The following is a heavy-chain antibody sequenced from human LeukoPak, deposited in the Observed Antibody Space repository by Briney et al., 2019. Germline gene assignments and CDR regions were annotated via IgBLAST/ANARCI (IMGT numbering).Heavy chain of an antibody. J-gene: IGHJ3*02. V-gene: IGHV3-23*01. CDR3: AKDLEPWVILKGAFDI. Sequence: PGGSLRLSCAASELMFSSYAMSWVRQAPGKGLEWVSGISDDSGSTYYADSVRGRFTISRDNSKNTLYLQMNSLRVEDTAIYYCAKDLEPWVILKGAFDIWGQGTSVTVSS. CDR2: ISDDSGST. D-gene: IGHD2-21*01. CDR1: ELMFSSYA.